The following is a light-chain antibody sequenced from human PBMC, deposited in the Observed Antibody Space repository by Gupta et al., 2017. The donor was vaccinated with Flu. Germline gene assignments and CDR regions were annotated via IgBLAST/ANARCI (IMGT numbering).Light chain of an antibody. CDR3: QQSYTTPRT. V-gene: IGKV1-39*01. Sequence: DIQMTQSPSSLSASVRDRVIITCRASQSIANYLNWYQQKPGKAPKLLIYAASSLQSGVPSRFSGSGSGTDFALTISSLQPEDFATYYCQQSYTTPRTFGQGTKVEIK. J-gene: IGKJ1*01. CDR2: AAS. CDR1: QSIANY.